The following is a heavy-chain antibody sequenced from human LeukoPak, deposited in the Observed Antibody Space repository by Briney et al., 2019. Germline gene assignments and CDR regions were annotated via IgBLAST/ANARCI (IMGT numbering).Heavy chain of an antibody. CDR2: ISGTGGST. V-gene: IGHV3-23*01. CDR1: GFTFSNYA. Sequence: GGSLRLSCAASGFTFSNYAMSWVRQAPGKGLEWVAGISGTGGSTHYADSVKGRFTISRDNAKNTLFLQMDSLRAEDTALYYCVRSLRSADFWGQGTLVTVSS. J-gene: IGHJ4*02. CDR3: VRSLRSADF.